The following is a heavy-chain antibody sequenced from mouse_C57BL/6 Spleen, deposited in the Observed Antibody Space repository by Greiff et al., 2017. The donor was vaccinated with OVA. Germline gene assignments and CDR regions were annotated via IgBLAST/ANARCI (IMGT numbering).Heavy chain of an antibody. Sequence: VQLKESGAELVRPGASVKLSCTASGFNIKDYYMHWVKQRPEQGLEWIGRIDPEDGDTEYAPKFQGKATMTADTSSNTAYLQLSSLTSEDTAVYYCTTRYYYGSSLFAYWGQGTLVTVSA. D-gene: IGHD1-1*01. V-gene: IGHV14-1*01. CDR1: GFNIKDYY. CDR2: IDPEDGDT. CDR3: TTRYYYGSSLFAY. J-gene: IGHJ3*01.